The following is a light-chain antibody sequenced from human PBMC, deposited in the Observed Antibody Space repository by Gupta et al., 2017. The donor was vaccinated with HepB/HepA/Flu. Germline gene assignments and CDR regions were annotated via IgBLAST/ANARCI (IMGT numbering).Light chain of an antibody. CDR3: QQYKNWPWT. CDR1: QSVSSY. CDR2: GAS. Sequence: IVMKQSPATLSVSPGERATPSCRASQSVSSYLAWYQQKPGQAPRLLIYGASTRATGIPARFSGSGSGTEFTLTISSLQSEDFAVYYCQQYKNWPWTFGQGTKVEIK. V-gene: IGKV3-15*01. J-gene: IGKJ1*01.